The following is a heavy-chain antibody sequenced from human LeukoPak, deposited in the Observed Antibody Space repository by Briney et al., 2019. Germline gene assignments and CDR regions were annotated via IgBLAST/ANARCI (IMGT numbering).Heavy chain of an antibody. CDR1: GGSISSSSYY. Sequence: PSETLSLTCTVSGGSISSSSYYWGWLRQPPGKGLEWIGSIYYSGSTYYNPSLKSRVTISVDTSKNQFSLKLSSVTAADTAVYYCARQGQSIDYWGQGTLVTVSS. CDR3: ARQGQSIDY. CDR2: IYYSGST. J-gene: IGHJ4*02. V-gene: IGHV4-39*01.